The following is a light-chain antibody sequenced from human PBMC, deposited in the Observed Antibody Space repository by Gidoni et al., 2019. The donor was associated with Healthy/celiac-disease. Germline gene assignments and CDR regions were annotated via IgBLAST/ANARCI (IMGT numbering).Light chain of an antibody. CDR2: QDS. CDR1: KLGDKY. J-gene: IGLJ2*01. Sequence: SYELTQPPSVSVSPAQPASITCSGDKLGDKYACWYQQKPCQSPLLVIYQDSKRPSGIPERFSGSNSGNTATLTISGTQAMDEADYYCQAWDSSTAEVFGGGTKLTVL. V-gene: IGLV3-1*01. CDR3: QAWDSSTAEV.